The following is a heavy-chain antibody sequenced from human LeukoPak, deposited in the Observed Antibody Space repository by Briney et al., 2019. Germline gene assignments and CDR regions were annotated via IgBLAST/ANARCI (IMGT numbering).Heavy chain of an antibody. D-gene: IGHD1-26*01. Sequence: SETLSLTCTVSDGSISSYYWSWIRQPPGKGLEWIGYIYYSGSTNYNPSLKSRVTISVDTSKNQFSLKLSSVTAADTAVYYCARERQVGATIIYFDYWGQGTLVTVSS. V-gene: IGHV4-59*01. CDR1: DGSISSYY. J-gene: IGHJ4*02. CDR3: ARERQVGATIIYFDY. CDR2: IYYSGST.